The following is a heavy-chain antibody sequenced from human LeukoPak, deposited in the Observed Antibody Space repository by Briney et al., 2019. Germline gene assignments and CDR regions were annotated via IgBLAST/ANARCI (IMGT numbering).Heavy chain of an antibody. V-gene: IGHV3-23*01. D-gene: IGHD4-11*01. CDR1: GFTFSSYA. Sequence: PGGSLRLSCAASGFTFSSYAMSWVRQAPGKGLEWVSAISGSGGSTYYADSVKGRFTISRDNSKNTRFLQMNSLRAEDTAVYYCASTGHYYYYYMDVWGKGTTVTVSS. CDR2: ISGSGGST. CDR3: ASTGHYYYYYMDV. J-gene: IGHJ6*03.